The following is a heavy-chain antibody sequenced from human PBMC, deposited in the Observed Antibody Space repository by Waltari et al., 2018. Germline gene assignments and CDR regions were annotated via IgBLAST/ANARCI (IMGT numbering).Heavy chain of an antibody. V-gene: IGHV4-38-2*01. CDR2: IYHSGST. CDR3: ARGGGIVGAIGY. J-gene: IGHJ4*02. Sequence: QVQLQESGPGLVKPSETLSLTCAVSGYSISSGYYWGWIRQPPGKGLEWIGSIYHSGSTYYNPSLKRRVTISVDTSKNQFSLKLSSVTAADTAVYYCARGGGIVGAIGYWGQGTLVTVSS. CDR1: GYSISSGYY. D-gene: IGHD1-26*01.